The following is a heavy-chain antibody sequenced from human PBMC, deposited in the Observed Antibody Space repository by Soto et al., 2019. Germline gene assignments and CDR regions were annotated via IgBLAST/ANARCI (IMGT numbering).Heavy chain of an antibody. CDR1: GGSISSFTYY. CDR2: VYYNENT. V-gene: IGHV4-39*01. Sequence: SETLSLTCSVSGGSISSFTYYWGWIRQPPGKGLEWIGTVYYNENTYYNPSLKSRVTITVDTAKNQFSLNLRSVTAADTAMYFCARRERYYGSPGWFDPWGPGTLATVSS. D-gene: IGHD3-10*01. J-gene: IGHJ5*02. CDR3: ARRERYYGSPGWFDP.